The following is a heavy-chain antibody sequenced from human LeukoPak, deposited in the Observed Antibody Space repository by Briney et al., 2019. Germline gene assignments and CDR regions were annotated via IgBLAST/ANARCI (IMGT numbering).Heavy chain of an antibody. CDR3: ARVNFAAFDI. J-gene: IGHJ3*02. CDR2: TIPILGIA. V-gene: IGHV1-69*02. CDR1: GGTFSSYT. D-gene: IGHD1-20*01. Sequence: RASVKVSCKASGGTFSSYTISWVRQAPGQGLEWMGRTIPILGIANYAQKFQGRVTITADKSTSTAYMELSSLRSEDTAVYYCARVNFAAFDIWGQGTMVTVSS.